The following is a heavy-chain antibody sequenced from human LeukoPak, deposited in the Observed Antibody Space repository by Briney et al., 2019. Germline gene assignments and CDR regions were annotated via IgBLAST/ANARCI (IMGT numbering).Heavy chain of an antibody. CDR3: ARDLWFGELLVNWFDP. CDR1: GDSVSSNSAA. D-gene: IGHD3-10*01. J-gene: IGHJ5*02. CDR2: TYYRSKWYN. V-gene: IGHV6-1*01. Sequence: SQTLSLTRAISGDSVSSNSAAWNWIRQSPSRGLEWLGRTYYRSKWYNDYAVSVKSRITINPDTSKNQFSLQLNSVTPEDTAVYYCARDLWFGELLVNWFDPWGQGTLVTVSS.